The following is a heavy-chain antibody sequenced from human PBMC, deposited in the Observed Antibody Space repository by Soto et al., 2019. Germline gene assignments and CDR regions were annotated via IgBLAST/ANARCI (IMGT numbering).Heavy chain of an antibody. Sequence: SETLSLTCTVSGGSISSYYWSWIRQPPGKGLEWIGYIYYSGSTNYNPSLKSRVTISVDTSKNQFSLKLSSVTAAGTAVYYCARDSRVVVAAYSLLGMDVWGQGTTVTVSS. J-gene: IGHJ6*02. D-gene: IGHD2-15*01. V-gene: IGHV4-59*01. CDR1: GGSISSYY. CDR3: ARDSRVVVAAYSLLGMDV. CDR2: IYYSGST.